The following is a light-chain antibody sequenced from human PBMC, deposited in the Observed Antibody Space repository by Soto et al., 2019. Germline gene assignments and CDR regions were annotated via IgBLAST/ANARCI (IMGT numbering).Light chain of an antibody. Sequence: QSALTQPASVSGSPGQSITISCTGTSSDVGAYNYVSWYQQHPGKAPKLMIYEVNSRPSGVSNRFSGSKSSITASLTISGLQAEDEADYYCSSYASTSTAVFGTGTKLTVL. CDR2: EVN. V-gene: IGLV2-14*01. CDR1: SSDVGAYNY. J-gene: IGLJ1*01. CDR3: SSYASTSTAV.